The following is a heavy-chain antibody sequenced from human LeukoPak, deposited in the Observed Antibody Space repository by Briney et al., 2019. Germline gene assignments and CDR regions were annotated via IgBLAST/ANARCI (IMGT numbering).Heavy chain of an antibody. J-gene: IGHJ3*02. D-gene: IGHD3-22*01. V-gene: IGHV4-31*03. CDR1: GASISSGGYY. Sequence: PSETLSLTCTVSGASISSGGYYWSWIRQHPGKGLEWIGYIYYSGSTYYNPSLKTRVTISVDTSKNQFSLQLISVTAPDSAVYYCARGHYYDSSRDAFDIWGQGTMVTVSS. CDR2: IYYSGST. CDR3: ARGHYYDSSRDAFDI.